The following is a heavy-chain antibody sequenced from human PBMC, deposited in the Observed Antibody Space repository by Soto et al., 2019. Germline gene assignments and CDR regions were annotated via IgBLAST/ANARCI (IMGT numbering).Heavy chain of an antibody. V-gene: IGHV3-9*01. Sequence: GGSLRLSCAASGFTFDDYAMHWVRQAPGKGLEWVSGISWNSGSIGYADSVKGRFTISRDNAKNSLYLQMNSLRAEDTALYYCAKFSYGSGKRYDYWGQGTLVTVSS. CDR2: ISWNSGSI. CDR3: AKFSYGSGKRYDY. D-gene: IGHD3-10*01. CDR1: GFTFDDYA. J-gene: IGHJ4*02.